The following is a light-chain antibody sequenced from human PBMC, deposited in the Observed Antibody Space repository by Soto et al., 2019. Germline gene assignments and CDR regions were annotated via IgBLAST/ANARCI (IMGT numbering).Light chain of an antibody. CDR3: QEYDGAPPVT. V-gene: IGKV3-15*01. CDR2: GAY. Sequence: EIVMTQSPVTLSVSPGERATLSCRASQSVSSDLAWYQQKRGQAPRLLIYGAYTRAIGIPERFSGIGSGTHFTLTITGLEPEDFAVYYCQEYDGAPPVTFGLGTRLEIK. CDR1: QSVSSD. J-gene: IGKJ5*01.